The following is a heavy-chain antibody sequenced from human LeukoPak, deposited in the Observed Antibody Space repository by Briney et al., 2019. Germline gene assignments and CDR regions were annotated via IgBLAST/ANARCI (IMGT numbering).Heavy chain of an antibody. Sequence: PSETLSFTCTVSGGSISSSSYYWGWIRQPPGKGLEWIGSIYYSGSTYYNPSLKSRVTISVDTSKNQFSLKLSSVTAADTAVYYCASLMTTVTTGWFDPWGQGTLVTVSS. CDR1: GGSISSSSYY. CDR2: IYYSGST. J-gene: IGHJ5*02. CDR3: ASLMTTVTTGWFDP. V-gene: IGHV4-39*01. D-gene: IGHD4-17*01.